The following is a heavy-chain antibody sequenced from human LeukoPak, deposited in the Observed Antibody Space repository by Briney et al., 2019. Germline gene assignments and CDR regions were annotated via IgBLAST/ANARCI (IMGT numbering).Heavy chain of an antibody. J-gene: IGHJ5*02. V-gene: IGHV3-21*01. D-gene: IGHD3-22*01. Sequence: GGSLRLSCAASGFTFSSYSMNWVRQAPGKGLECVSSISSSSSYIYYADSVKGRFTISRDNAKNSLYLQMNSLRAEDTAVYYCASTYDSSGYLGWFDPWGQGTLVTVSS. CDR2: ISSSSSYI. CDR1: GFTFSSYS. CDR3: ASTYDSSGYLGWFDP.